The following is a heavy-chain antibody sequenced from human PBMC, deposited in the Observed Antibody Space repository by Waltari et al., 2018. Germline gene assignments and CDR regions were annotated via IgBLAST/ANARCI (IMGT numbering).Heavy chain of an antibody. J-gene: IGHJ6*02. CDR2: IYYSGST. D-gene: IGHD3-22*01. V-gene: IGHV4-59*01. CDR3: ARGLDYYDSSGYYYYYYGMDV. Sequence: QVQLQESGPGLVKPSETLSLTCTVSGGSLSSYYWSWLRQPPGKGLEWIGYIYYSGSTNYNPSLKSRVTISVDTSKNQFSLKLSSVTAADTAVYYCARGLDYYDSSGYYYYYYGMDVWGQGTTVTVSS. CDR1: GGSLSSYY.